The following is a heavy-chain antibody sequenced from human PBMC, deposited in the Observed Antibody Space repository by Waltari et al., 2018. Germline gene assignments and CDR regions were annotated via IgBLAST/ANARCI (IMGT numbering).Heavy chain of an antibody. CDR1: GFTFSSYS. J-gene: IGHJ5*02. CDR3: ARDNLPYSSSWSRWFDP. D-gene: IGHD6-13*01. V-gene: IGHV3-21*01. Sequence: EVQLVESGGGLVKPGGSLRLYCASSGFTFSSYSMNWVRQAPGQGLEWVSSISSSSSYIYYADSVKGRFTISRDNAKNSLYLQMNSLRAEDTAVYYCARDNLPYSSSWSRWFDPWGQGTLVTVSS. CDR2: ISSSSSYI.